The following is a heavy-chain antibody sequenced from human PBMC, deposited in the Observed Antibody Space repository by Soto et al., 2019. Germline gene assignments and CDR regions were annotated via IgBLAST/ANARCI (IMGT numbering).Heavy chain of an antibody. CDR3: ARDKPGDFWSGYAFDY. V-gene: IGHV3-33*01. CDR2: IWYDGSNK. Sequence: GGSLRLSCAASGFIVSSYDMHWVRQAPGKGLEWVAVIWYDGSNKYYADYVKGRFTISRDNSKNTLYLQLNSLRAEETAVYSGARDKPGDFWSGYAFDYWGQGTLVTVSS. D-gene: IGHD3-3*01. J-gene: IGHJ4*02. CDR1: GFIVSSYD.